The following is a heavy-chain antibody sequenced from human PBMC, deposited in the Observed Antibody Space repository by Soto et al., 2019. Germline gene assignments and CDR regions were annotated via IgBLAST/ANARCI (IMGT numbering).Heavy chain of an antibody. CDR3: ARDIYCSGGSCYFPPSAYYYYYYGMDV. CDR1: GFTFSNAW. CDR2: IKSKIDEKKK. V-gene: IGHV3-15*01. D-gene: IGHD2-15*01. Sequence: GGSLRLSCEGSGFTFSNAWMSWVRPATGKGLEWVGRIKSKIDEKKKEYAAPVKGRFTISRDNSKNTLYLQMNSLKTEDTAVYYCARDIYCSGGSCYFPPSAYYYYYYGMDVWGQGTTVTVSS. J-gene: IGHJ6*02.